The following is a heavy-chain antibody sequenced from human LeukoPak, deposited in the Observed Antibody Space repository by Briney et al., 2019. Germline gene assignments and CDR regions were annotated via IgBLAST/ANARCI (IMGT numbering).Heavy chain of an antibody. J-gene: IGHJ4*02. CDR3: ARDLSRITIFGVARGYFDY. CDR2: ISSCSSYI. V-gene: IGHV3-21*01. D-gene: IGHD3-3*01. Sequence: GGSLRLSCAASGFTFSSYSMNWVRQAPGKGLEWVSSISSCSSYIYYADSVKGRFTISRDNAKNSLYLQMNSLRAEDTAVYYCARDLSRITIFGVARGYFDYWGQGALVTVSS. CDR1: GFTFSSYS.